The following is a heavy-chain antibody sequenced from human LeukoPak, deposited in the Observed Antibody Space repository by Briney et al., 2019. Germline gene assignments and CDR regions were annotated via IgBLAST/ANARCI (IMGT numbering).Heavy chain of an antibody. CDR1: GFTFSDSA. D-gene: IGHD3-16*01. CDR2: INFNCGHT. J-gene: IGHJ4*02. CDR3: TRDGGDNGGADY. Sequence: PGGSLRLSCAASGFTFSDSAMNWVRQAPGKGLEWLSLINFNCGHTFYADSVKGRFTISRDNSKKTRYLQKNSPRVDDTAVYFFTRDGGDNGGADYWGQGTLVTVSS. V-gene: IGHV3-23*01.